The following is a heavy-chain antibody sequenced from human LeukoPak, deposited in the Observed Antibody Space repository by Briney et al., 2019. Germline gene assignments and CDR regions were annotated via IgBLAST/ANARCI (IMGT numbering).Heavy chain of an antibody. Sequence: GGSLRLSCAASGFTFSSYSMNWVRQAPGKGLEWVSSISSSSSYIYYADSVKGRFTISRDNSKNTLYLQMNNLRVEDTAVYYCARGTGEFEHWGQGTLVTVSS. J-gene: IGHJ4*02. CDR3: ARGTGEFEH. D-gene: IGHD7-27*01. CDR2: ISSSSSYI. V-gene: IGHV3-21*04. CDR1: GFTFSSYS.